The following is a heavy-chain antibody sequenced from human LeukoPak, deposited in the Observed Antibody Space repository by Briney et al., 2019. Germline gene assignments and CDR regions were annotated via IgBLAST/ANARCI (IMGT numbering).Heavy chain of an antibody. Sequence: GGSLRLSCTASGFTFGDYAMSWFRQAPGKGLEWVGFIRSKAYGGTTEYAASVKGRFTISRDDPKSIAYLQMNSLKTEDTAVYYCTRDLPTMVRGVIIAPPSYWGQGTLVTVSS. D-gene: IGHD3-10*01. CDR3: TRDLPTMVRGVIIAPPSY. CDR2: IRSKAYGGTT. V-gene: IGHV3-49*03. J-gene: IGHJ4*02. CDR1: GFTFGDYA.